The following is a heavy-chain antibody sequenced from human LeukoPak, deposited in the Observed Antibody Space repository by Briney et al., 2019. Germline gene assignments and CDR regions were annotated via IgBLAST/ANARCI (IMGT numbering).Heavy chain of an antibody. CDR1: GGSFSGYY. J-gene: IGHJ4*02. Sequence: PSETLSLTCAVYGGSFSGYYWSWIRRPPGKGLEGIGEINHSGSTNYNPSLKSRVTISVDTSKNQFSLKLSSVTAADTAVYYCATRRGYSYGIDYWGQGTLVTVSS. CDR3: ATRRGYSYGIDY. D-gene: IGHD5-18*01. V-gene: IGHV4-34*01. CDR2: INHSGST.